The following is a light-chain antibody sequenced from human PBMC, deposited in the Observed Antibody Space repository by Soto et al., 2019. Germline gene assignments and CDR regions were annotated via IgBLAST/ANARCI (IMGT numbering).Light chain of an antibody. CDR1: QSVSTN. CDR2: GAS. J-gene: IGKJ4*01. CDR3: QHYNELPLT. V-gene: IGKV3-15*01. Sequence: EIVMTQSPATLSVSPGERATVSCRASQSVSTNLAWYQQKPGQGPRLLIFGASTRAIGIPARFSGSGSGTDFTLTISSLQSEDFAVYYCQHYNELPLTFGGGTKVDIK.